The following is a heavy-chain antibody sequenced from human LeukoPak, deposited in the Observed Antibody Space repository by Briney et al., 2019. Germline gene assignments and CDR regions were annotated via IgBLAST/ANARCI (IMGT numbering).Heavy chain of an antibody. CDR3: ARLGSSSFD. V-gene: IGHV1-2*02. CDR1: GYTFTGYY. D-gene: IGHD6-6*01. CDR2: INPNNGGT. J-gene: IGHJ4*02. Sequence: ASVKVSCKASGYTFTGYYIHWVRQAPGQGPEWMGWINPNNGGTNYARGFQGRVTMTRDTSISTAYMELSRLRSDGTAVYYCARLGSSSFDWGQGSLVTVSS.